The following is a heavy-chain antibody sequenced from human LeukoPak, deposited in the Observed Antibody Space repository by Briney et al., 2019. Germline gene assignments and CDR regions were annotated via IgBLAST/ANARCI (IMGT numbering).Heavy chain of an antibody. CDR3: ARDYGSGSYSHFDY. CDR1: GGSISSYY. J-gene: IGHJ4*02. D-gene: IGHD3-10*01. V-gene: IGHV4-59*01. Sequence: SETLSLTCTVSGGSISSYYWSWIRQPPGKGLEWIGYMYYSGSTNYNPSLKSRVTISVDTSKNQFSLKLSSVTAADTAVYYCARDYGSGSYSHFDYWGQGTLVTVSS. CDR2: MYYSGST.